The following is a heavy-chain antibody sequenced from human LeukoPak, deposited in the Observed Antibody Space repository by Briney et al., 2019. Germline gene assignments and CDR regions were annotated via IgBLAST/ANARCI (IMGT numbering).Heavy chain of an antibody. V-gene: IGHV3-7*01. CDR3: ASWVGSSWYCFDY. Sequence: GGSLRLSCAASGFTFSSYWMSCVREAPGKGLEWVANIKQDGSEKYYVDSVKGRFTISRDNAKNSLYLQMNSLRAEDTAVYYCASWVGSSWYCFDYWGQGTLVTVSS. J-gene: IGHJ4*02. CDR1: GFTFSSYW. D-gene: IGHD6-13*01. CDR2: IKQDGSEK.